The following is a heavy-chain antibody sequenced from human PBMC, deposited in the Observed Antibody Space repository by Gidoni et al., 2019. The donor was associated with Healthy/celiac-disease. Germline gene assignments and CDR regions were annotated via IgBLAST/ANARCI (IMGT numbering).Heavy chain of an antibody. D-gene: IGHD6-13*01. CDR3: ARGSAILSIAAAGPKKPPARNWFDP. CDR2: IYYSGST. J-gene: IGHJ5*02. CDR1: GGSIRSSSYY. Sequence: QLQLQESGPGLVKPSETLSLTCTVSGGSIRSSSYYWGWIRQPPGKGLEWIGSIYYSGSTYYNPSLKSRVTISVDTSKNQFSLKLSSVTAADTAVYYCARGSAILSIAAAGPKKPPARNWFDPWGQGTLVTVSS. V-gene: IGHV4-39*01.